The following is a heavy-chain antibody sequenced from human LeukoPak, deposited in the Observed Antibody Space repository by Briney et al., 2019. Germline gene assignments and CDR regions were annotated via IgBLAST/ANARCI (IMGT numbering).Heavy chain of an antibody. J-gene: IGHJ4*02. CDR3: ARDLQGDYDILTGYSPFDY. Sequence: GGSLRLSCAASGFTFSDYYMSWIRQAPGKGLEWVSYISNSSSYTNYADSVKGRFTISRDNAKNSLYLQMNSLRAEDTAVYYCARDLQGDYDILTGYSPFDYWGQGTLVTVSS. CDR2: ISNSSSYT. V-gene: IGHV3-11*05. CDR1: GFTFSDYY. D-gene: IGHD3-9*01.